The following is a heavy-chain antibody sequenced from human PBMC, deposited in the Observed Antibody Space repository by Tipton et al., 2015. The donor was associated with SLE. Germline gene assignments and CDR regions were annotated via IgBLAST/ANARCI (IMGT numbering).Heavy chain of an antibody. J-gene: IGHJ4*02. CDR1: GFTFSSYS. V-gene: IGHV3-21*01. CDR2: ISSSSSYI. D-gene: IGHD2-15*01. CDR3: ARQLGYCSDGSCYFDY. Sequence: SLRLSCAASGFTFSSYSMNWVRQATGKGLEWVSSISSSSSYIYYADSVKGRFTISRDNAKNSLYLQMNSLRAEDTAVYYCARQLGYCSDGSCYFDYWGQGTLVTVSS.